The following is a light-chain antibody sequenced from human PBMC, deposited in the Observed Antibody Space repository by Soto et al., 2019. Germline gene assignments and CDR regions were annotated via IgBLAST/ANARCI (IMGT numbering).Light chain of an antibody. V-gene: IGKV3-15*01. CDR3: QQYNNWPPDRT. CDR2: GAS. J-gene: IGKJ1*01. Sequence: EIVMTQSPATLSVSPGERATLSCRASQSVSSNLAWYQQKPGQVPRLLIYGASTRATGIPARFSGSGSGTEFTLTISSLQSEEFAMYFCQQYNNWPPDRTFGQGTKVEIK. CDR1: QSVSSN.